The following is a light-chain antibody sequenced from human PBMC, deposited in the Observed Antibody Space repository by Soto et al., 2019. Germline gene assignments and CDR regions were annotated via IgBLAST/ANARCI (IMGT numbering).Light chain of an antibody. CDR1: QSISYY. J-gene: IGKJ1*01. V-gene: IGKV1-39*01. CDR2: STS. CDR3: QQSYSTPWT. Sequence: DIQMTQSPSSLSASVGDRVTITCRASQSISYYLNWYQQKQGRAPRLLIYSTSTLQSGVPSKFSGSASGTDFTLTISSLQPEDFETYYCQQSYSTPWTLGQGTKVDIK.